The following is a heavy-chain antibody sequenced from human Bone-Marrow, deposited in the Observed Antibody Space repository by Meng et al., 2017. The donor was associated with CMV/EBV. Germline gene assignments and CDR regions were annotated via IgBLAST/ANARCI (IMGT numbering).Heavy chain of an antibody. V-gene: IGHV1-2*02. J-gene: IGHJ4*02. Sequence: ASVKVSCKASGYTFTGYYMHWVRQAPGQGLEWMGWINPNSGGTNYAQKFQGRVTMTRDTSISTAYMELSRLRSDDTAVYYCARVRGMVGQLVAFYYWGQRTLVSVSS. CDR1: GYTFTGYY. CDR2: INPNSGGT. D-gene: IGHD6-6*01. CDR3: ARVRGMVGQLVAFYY.